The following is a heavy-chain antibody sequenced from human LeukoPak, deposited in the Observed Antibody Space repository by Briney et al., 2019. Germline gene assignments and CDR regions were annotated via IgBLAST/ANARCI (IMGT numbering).Heavy chain of an antibody. CDR3: ASGDTVTGTSRVAFDF. CDR1: GYTFTGYY. J-gene: IGHJ4*02. V-gene: IGHV1-2*02. CDR2: INPNSGDT. D-gene: IGHD6-19*01. Sequence: GASVKVSCKASGYTFTGYYMHWVRQAPGQGLEWMGWINPNSGDTKFAQKVKGRVTLTRDTSIRAAYMELTRLRSDDTAVYYCASGDTVTGTSRVAFDFWGQGTLVTVSS.